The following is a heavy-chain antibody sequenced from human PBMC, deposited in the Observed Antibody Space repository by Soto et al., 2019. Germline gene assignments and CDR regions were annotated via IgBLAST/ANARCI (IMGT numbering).Heavy chain of an antibody. J-gene: IGHJ3*01. CDR1: GFTFSYYW. CDR3: ARGDRGAFDL. CDR2: IHSDGSST. V-gene: IGHV3-74*01. D-gene: IGHD1-26*01. Sequence: EVQLVESGGGLVRPGGSLRLSCAASGFTFSYYWMHWVRQAPGKGLVWVSRIHSDGSSTTYADFVKGRFLISRDNARNTMDLQMNSVRVEDTAVYYCARGDRGAFDLGGQGTVVTVSS.